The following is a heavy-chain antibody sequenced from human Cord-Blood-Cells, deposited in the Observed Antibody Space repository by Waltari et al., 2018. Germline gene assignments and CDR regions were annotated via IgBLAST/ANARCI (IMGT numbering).Heavy chain of an antibody. J-gene: IGHJ3*02. D-gene: IGHD3-3*01. V-gene: IGHV4-34*01. CDR2: INHSGST. CDR3: ARATIFGVVINAFDI. CDR1: GGSFSGYY. Sequence: QVQLQQWGAGLLTPSETLSLTCAVYGGSFSGYYWSWIRQPPGKGLEWIGEINHSGSTNYNPSLKSRVTISVDTSKNQFSLKLSSVTAADTAVYYCARATIFGVVINAFDIWGQGTMVTVSS.